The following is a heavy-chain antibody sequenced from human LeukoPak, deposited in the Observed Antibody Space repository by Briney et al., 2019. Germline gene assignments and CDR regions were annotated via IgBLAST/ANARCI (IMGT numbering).Heavy chain of an antibody. CDR3: ARHGIARNDYGDYGGGDY. CDR1: GYTLTSYD. Sequence: ASVKVSCKASGYTLTSYDINWVRQATGQGLEWMGWMNPNSGNTGYAQKFQGRVTMARNTSISTAYMELSSLRSEDTAVYYCARHGIARNDYGDYGGGDYWGQGTLVTVSS. CDR2: MNPNSGNT. J-gene: IGHJ4*02. V-gene: IGHV1-8*01. D-gene: IGHD4-17*01.